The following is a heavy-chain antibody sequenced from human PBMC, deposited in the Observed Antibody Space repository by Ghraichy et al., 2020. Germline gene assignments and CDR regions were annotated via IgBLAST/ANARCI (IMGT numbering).Heavy chain of an antibody. CDR1: GFTFSSYA. J-gene: IGHJ4*02. D-gene: IGHD3/OR15-3a*01. Sequence: GGSLRLSCAASGFTFSSYAMSWVRQASGKGLEWVSAISGSGGSTYYADSVKGRFTISRDNSKNTLYLQMNSLRAEDTAVYYCAKDLGLEPVFDYWGQGTLVTVSS. V-gene: IGHV3-23*01. CDR2: ISGSGGST. CDR3: AKDLGLEPVFDY.